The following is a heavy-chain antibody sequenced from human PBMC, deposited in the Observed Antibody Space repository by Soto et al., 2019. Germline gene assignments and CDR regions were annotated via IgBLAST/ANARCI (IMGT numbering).Heavy chain of an antibody. CDR2: ISYDGSNK. V-gene: IGHV3-30-3*01. J-gene: IGHJ4*02. CDR1: GFTFSSYA. D-gene: IGHD6-6*01. Sequence: GGSLRLSCAASGFTFSSYAMHWVRQAPGKGLEWVAVISYDGSNKYYADSVKGRFTISRDNSKNTLYLQMNSLRAEDTAVYYCARGKAARPLGTASQSQDWKYYFDYWGQGTLVTVSS. CDR3: ARGKAARPLGTASQSQDWKYYFDY.